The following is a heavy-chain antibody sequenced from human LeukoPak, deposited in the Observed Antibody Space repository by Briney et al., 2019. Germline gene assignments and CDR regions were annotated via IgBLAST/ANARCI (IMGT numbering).Heavy chain of an antibody. V-gene: IGHV3-23*01. CDR3: AKDLRIISPRHWFDP. J-gene: IGHJ5*02. D-gene: IGHD3-16*01. CDR1: GFTFSSYA. Sequence: PGGSLRLSCAASGFTFSSYAMSWARQAPGKGLEWVSAISGSGGSTYYADSVKGRFTISRDNSKNTLYLQMNSLRAEDTAVYYCAKDLRIISPRHWFDPWGQGTLVTVSS. CDR2: ISGSGGST.